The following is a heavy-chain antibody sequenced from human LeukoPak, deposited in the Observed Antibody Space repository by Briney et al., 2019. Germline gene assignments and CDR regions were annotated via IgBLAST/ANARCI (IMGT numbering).Heavy chain of an antibody. CDR2: IYSGGST. Sequence: GGSLRLSCAASGFTVSSNYMSWVRQAPGQGLEWVSVIYSGGSTYYADSVKGRFTISRDNSKNTLYLQMNSLRAEDTAVYYCARVRYYYGSGSYYYLDYWGQGTLVTVAS. J-gene: IGHJ4*02. CDR3: ARVRYYYGSGSYYYLDY. D-gene: IGHD3-10*01. V-gene: IGHV3-53*01. CDR1: GFTVSSNY.